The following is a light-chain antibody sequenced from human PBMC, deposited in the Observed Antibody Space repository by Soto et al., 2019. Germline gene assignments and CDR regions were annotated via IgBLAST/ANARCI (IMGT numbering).Light chain of an antibody. CDR2: GAS. V-gene: IGKV3-20*01. CDR3: QQYGSSGT. Sequence: EIVFTQSPGTRSLSPGERATLSCRASQSVSNNYLAWYQQKPGQAPRLLIYGASNTATGIPDRFSGSGSGTDFTLTISRLEPEDFAVYYCQQYGSSGTFGQGTQVDIK. CDR1: QSVSNNY. J-gene: IGKJ1*01.